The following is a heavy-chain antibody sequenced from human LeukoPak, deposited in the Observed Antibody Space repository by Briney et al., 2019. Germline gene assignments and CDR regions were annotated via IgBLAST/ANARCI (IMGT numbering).Heavy chain of an antibody. D-gene: IGHD3-10*01. CDR1: GFSFSSHG. V-gene: IGHV3-23*01. CDR3: AKIGVIGKWYYDI. CDR2: ISSGSDYT. J-gene: IGHJ2*01. Sequence: GGSLRLSCAASGFSFSSHGMSWVRQAPGKGPEWVSSISSGSDYTFYADSVKGRFIVSRDNSKNTLYLQMYSLRAGDTVVYYCAKIGVIGKWYYDIWGRGTLVTVSS.